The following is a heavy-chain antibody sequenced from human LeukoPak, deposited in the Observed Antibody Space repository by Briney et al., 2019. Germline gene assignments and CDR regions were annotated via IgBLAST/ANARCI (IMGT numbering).Heavy chain of an antibody. Sequence: HPGGSLRLSCAASGFTFSSYGMHWVRQAPGKGLEWVSEIYSDGSTYYAASVKGRFSISRDNSKNTVYLQLNSLRAEDTAVYYCARDLREHGVFDIWGQGTLVTVSS. D-gene: IGHD1-26*01. CDR2: IYSDGST. CDR1: GFTFSSYG. CDR3: ARDLREHGVFDI. V-gene: IGHV3-53*01. J-gene: IGHJ3*02.